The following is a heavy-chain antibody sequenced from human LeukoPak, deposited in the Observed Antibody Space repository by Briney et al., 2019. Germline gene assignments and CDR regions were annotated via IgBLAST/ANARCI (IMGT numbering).Heavy chain of an antibody. J-gene: IGHJ4*02. CDR1: GFTFSSYA. CDR2: ISGSGGTT. D-gene: IGHD4-17*01. Sequence: TGGSLRLSCAASGFTFSSYAMSCGRQAPGRGLGWGSTISGSGGTTYYADSVKGRFTVSRDNSKSTLYLQMNSLRAEDTAVYYCARVQRGVRSPTDYWGQGTLVTVSS. V-gene: IGHV3-23*01. CDR3: ARVQRGVRSPTDY.